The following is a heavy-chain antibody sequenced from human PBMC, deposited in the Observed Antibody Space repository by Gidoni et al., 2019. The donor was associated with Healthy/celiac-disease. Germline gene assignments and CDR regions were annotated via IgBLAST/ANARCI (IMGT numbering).Heavy chain of an antibody. D-gene: IGHD3-22*01. V-gene: IGHV1-69*01. CDR1: GATFSSYA. CDR2: IIPSFGTA. J-gene: IGHJ4*02. Sequence: QVQLVQSGAEVKKPGSSVKVSCKPSGATFSSYAISWVRQAPGQGLEWMGGIIPSFGTANYAQKFQGRVTITADESTSTAYMELSSLRSEDTAVYYCARGGYYDSSGQPYYFDYWGQGTLVTVSS. CDR3: ARGGYYDSSGQPYYFDY.